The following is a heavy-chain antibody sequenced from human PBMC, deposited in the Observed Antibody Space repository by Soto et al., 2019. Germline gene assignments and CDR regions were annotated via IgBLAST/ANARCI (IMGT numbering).Heavy chain of an antibody. CDR3: ARKGYYYDSSGSLPDY. V-gene: IGHV1-18*01. CDR2: ISAYNGNT. CDR1: GYTFTSYG. Sequence: GASVKVSCKASGYTFTSYGIGWVRQAPGQGLEWMGWISAYNGNTNYAQKLQGRVTMTTDTSTSTAYMELRSLRSDDTAVYYCARKGYYYDSSGSLPDYWGQGTLVTVSS. D-gene: IGHD3-22*01. J-gene: IGHJ4*02.